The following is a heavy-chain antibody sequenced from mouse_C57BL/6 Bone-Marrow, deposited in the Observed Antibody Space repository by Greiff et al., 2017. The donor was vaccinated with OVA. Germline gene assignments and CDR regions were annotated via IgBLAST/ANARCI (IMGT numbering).Heavy chain of an antibody. CDR2: IDPENGDT. D-gene: IGHD1-1*01. CDR1: GFNIKDAY. J-gene: IGHJ1*03. CDR3: TTGYGSSPGDV. Sequence: EVQLQQSGAELVRPGASVKLSCTASGFNIKDAYMNWVKQRPEQGLEWIGWIDPENGDTEYASKFKGKATITADTSSNPAYLQLSSLTSEDSAVYYCTTGYGSSPGDVWGTGTTVTVSS. V-gene: IGHV14-4*01.